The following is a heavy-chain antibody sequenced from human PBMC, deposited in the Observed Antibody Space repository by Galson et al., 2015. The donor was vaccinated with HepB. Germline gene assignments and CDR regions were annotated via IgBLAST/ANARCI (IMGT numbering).Heavy chain of an antibody. J-gene: IGHJ4*02. CDR2: IVVGSGNT. CDR3: AAESSWFGSGYTPLAY. V-gene: IGHV1-58*02. CDR1: GFTLTSSA. D-gene: IGHD3-22*01. Sequence: SVKVSCKASGFTLTSSAMQWVRQARGQRLEWIGWIVVGSGNTNYAQKFQERVTITRDMSTSTAYMELSSLRSEDTAVYYCAAESSWFGSGYTPLAYWGQGTLVTVSS.